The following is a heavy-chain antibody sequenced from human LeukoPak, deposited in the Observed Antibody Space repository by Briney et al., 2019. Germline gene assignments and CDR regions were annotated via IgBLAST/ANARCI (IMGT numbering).Heavy chain of an antibody. Sequence: GASVKVSCKASGGTFSNYAISWVRQAPGHGLEWMGRIIPILGIANYAQKFQGRVTITADKSTSTAYMELSSLRSEDTAVYYCASAPTTVVTRGMDYYYYGMDVWGQGTTVTVSS. CDR3: ASAPTTVVTRGMDYYYYGMDV. J-gene: IGHJ6*02. CDR2: IIPILGIA. V-gene: IGHV1-69*04. D-gene: IGHD4-23*01. CDR1: GGTFSNYA.